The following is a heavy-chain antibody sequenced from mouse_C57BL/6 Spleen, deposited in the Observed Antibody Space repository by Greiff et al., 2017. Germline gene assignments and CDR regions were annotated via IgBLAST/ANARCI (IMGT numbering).Heavy chain of an antibody. V-gene: IGHV1-72*01. CDR3: AREGGSSEGYAMDY. CDR1: GYTFPSSW. J-gene: IGHJ4*01. CDR2: IDPNRGGT. D-gene: IGHD1-1*01. Sequence: KESCKASGYTFPSSWMHWVKQRPGRGLEWIGRIDPNRGGTKYNEKFKSKATLTVDKPSSTAYMQLSSLTSEDSAVYYCAREGGSSEGYAMDYWGQGTSVTVSS.